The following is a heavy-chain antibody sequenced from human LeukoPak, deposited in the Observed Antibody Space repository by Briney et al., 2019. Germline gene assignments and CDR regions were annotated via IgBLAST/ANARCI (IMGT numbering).Heavy chain of an antibody. J-gene: IGHJ4*02. CDR2: ISYDGSNK. V-gene: IGHV3-30*04. CDR3: AREGNYYDSSGYYLAFDY. CDR1: GFTFSSYA. Sequence: GRSLRLSCAASGFTFSSYAMHWVRQAPGKGLEWVAVISYDGSNKYYTDSVKGRFTISRDNSKNTLYLQMNSLRAEDTAVYYCAREGNYYDSSGYYLAFDYWGQGTLVTVSS. D-gene: IGHD3-22*01.